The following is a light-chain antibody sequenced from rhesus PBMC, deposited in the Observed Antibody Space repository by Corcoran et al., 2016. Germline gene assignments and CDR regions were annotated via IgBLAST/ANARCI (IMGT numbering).Light chain of an antibody. CDR3: QQYSNWPYS. J-gene: IGKJ2*01. CDR2: GAS. CDR1: QSVSSN. Sequence: EIVMTQSPATLSLSPGERATLSCRASQSVSSNLAWYQQKPGQAPSLLIYGASSRATGIPDRLSCSGSGTDFTLTISSLEPEDFAVYYCQQYSNWPYSFGQGTKVEIK. V-gene: IGKV3-42*03.